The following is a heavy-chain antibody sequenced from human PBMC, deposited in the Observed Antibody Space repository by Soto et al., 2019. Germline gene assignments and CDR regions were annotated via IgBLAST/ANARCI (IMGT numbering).Heavy chain of an antibody. CDR3: ARDNILGMLYGGMDV. V-gene: IGHV4-30-4*01. CDR1: GGSISSGDYY. J-gene: IGHJ6*02. D-gene: IGHD2-8*01. CDR2: IYYSGST. Sequence: PSETLFFTNAVSGGSISSGDYYWIWIRQHPGKGLEWIGYIYYSGSTYYNPSLKSRVTISVDTSKNQFSLKLSSVTAADTAVEYGARDNILGMLYGGMDVWGQGTTVT.